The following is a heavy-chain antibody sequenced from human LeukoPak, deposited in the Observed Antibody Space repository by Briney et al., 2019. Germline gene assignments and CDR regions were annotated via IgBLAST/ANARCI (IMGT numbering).Heavy chain of an antibody. J-gene: IGHJ4*02. CDR3: AKDHHLYPTTSFDY. Sequence: GGSLRLSCAASGFTFSSYAMSWVRQAPGKGLEWVSAISGSGGSTYYADSVKGRFTISRDDSKNTLYLQMNSLRAEDTAVYYCAKDHHLYPTTSFDYWGQGTLVTVSS. D-gene: IGHD3-16*01. V-gene: IGHV3-23*01. CDR1: GFTFSSYA. CDR2: ISGSGGST.